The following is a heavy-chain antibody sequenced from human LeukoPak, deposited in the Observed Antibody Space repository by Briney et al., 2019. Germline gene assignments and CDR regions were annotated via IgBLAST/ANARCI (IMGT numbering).Heavy chain of an antibody. CDR1: GFTFSDYC. Sequence: GGSLRLSCAVSGFTFSDYCMTWVRQTPGKGLEWVANIRQDGRDETYVNSVKGRFTISRDNAKSLLFLQMNSLRAGDTAVYYCASSDYFGSGRGGFSPSDYWGQGTLVTVSS. CDR2: IRQDGRDE. V-gene: IGHV3-7*01. D-gene: IGHD3-10*01. J-gene: IGHJ4*02. CDR3: ASSDYFGSGRGGFSPSDY.